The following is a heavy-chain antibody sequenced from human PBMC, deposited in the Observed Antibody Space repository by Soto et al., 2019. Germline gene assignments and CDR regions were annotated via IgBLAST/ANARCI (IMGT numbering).Heavy chain of an antibody. V-gene: IGHV3-23*01. CDR3: ARRTYDSSGYAFDH. Sequence: EVQLLESGGGLVQPGGSLRLSCAASGFTFNNYVMTWVRQAPGKGLDCVSAVSGSGDSTSYADSVKGRFTISRDNSKHTLYLQISSLRAEDTAIYYCARRTYDSSGYAFDHWGQGTLVTVSS. J-gene: IGHJ4*02. CDR1: GFTFNNYV. D-gene: IGHD3-22*01. CDR2: VSGSGDST.